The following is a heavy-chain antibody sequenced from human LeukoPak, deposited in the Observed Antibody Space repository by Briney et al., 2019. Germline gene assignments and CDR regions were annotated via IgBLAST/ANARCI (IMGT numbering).Heavy chain of an antibody. CDR3: ARGPYSSGWYYFDY. J-gene: IGHJ4*02. Sequence: SETLSLTCTVSGGSISSYYWSWIRQPPGKGLEWIGYINYSGSTNYNPSLKSRVTMSVDTSKNQFSLRLSSVTAADTALYYCARGPYSSGWYYFDYWGQGTLVTVSS. D-gene: IGHD6-19*01. V-gene: IGHV4-59*01. CDR1: GGSISSYY. CDR2: INYSGST.